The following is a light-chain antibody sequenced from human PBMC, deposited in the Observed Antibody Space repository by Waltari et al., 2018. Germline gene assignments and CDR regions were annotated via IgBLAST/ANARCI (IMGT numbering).Light chain of an antibody. CDR1: STDVGGYNY. V-gene: IGLV2-14*03. CDR2: DVS. Sequence: QSALTQPASVSGSPGQSITIPCPGTSTDVGGYNYVSWYQQRPGKAPKVMIYDVSFRPSGVSNRFSGSKSGNTASLTISGLQAEDEADYYCASYTSSSTWVFGGGTKLTVL. J-gene: IGLJ3*02. CDR3: ASYTSSSTWV.